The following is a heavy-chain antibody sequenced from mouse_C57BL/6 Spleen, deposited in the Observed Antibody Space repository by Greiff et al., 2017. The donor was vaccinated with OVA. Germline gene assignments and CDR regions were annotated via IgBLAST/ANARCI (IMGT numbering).Heavy chain of an antibody. Sequence: EVKLVESEGGLVQPGSSMKLSCTASGFTFSDYYMAWVRQVPEKGLEWVANINYDGSSTYYLDSLKSRFIISRDNAKNILYLQMSSLKSEDTATYYCARVSRWLLQLYFDYWGQGTTLTVSS. J-gene: IGHJ2*01. CDR1: GFTFSDYY. D-gene: IGHD2-3*01. CDR3: ARVSRWLLQLYFDY. V-gene: IGHV5-16*01. CDR2: INYDGSST.